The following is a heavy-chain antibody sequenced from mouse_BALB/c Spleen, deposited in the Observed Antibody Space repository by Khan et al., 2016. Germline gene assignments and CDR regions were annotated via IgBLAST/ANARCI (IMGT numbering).Heavy chain of an antibody. J-gene: IGHJ3*01. D-gene: IGHD2-14*01. CDR2: IFPGNVNT. CDR1: GYTFTNYY. V-gene: IGHV1S56*01. Sequence: QVQLQQSGPELVKPGTSVRISCKAAGYTFTNYYIHWLKQGPGQGLEWIGWIFPGNVNTKFNEKFKGKATLTVDKSSPTVYMNLSSLTSEDSAVYFCARHYRYSWFVYWGQGTLVTVSA. CDR3: ARHYRYSWFVY.